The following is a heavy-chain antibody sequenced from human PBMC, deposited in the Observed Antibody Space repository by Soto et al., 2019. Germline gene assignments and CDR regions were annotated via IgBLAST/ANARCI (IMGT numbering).Heavy chain of an antibody. CDR3: ARLGYCSSTSCYWFDP. CDR2: INHSGST. V-gene: IGHV4-39*07. D-gene: IGHD2-2*01. Sequence: SETLSLTCTVSGGSISSSSYYWGWIRQPPGKGLEWIGNINHSGSTNYNPSLKSRVTISVDTSKNQFSLKLSSVTAADTAVYYCARLGYCSSTSCYWFDPWGQGTLVTVSS. CDR1: GGSISSSSYY. J-gene: IGHJ5*02.